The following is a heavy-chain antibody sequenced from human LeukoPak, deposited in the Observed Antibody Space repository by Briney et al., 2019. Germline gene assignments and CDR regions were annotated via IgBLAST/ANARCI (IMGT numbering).Heavy chain of an antibody. D-gene: IGHD3-10*01. CDR1: GGTFSSYA. CDR3: ARRAEYYYGSGPPPYYYYMDV. Sequence: ASVKVSCKASGGTFSSYAISWVRQAPGQGLEWMGGIIPIFGTANYAQKFQGRVTITADESTSTAYMELSSLRSEDTAVYYCARRAEYYYGSGPPPYYYYMDVWGKGTTVTISS. CDR2: IIPIFGTA. V-gene: IGHV1-69*13. J-gene: IGHJ6*03.